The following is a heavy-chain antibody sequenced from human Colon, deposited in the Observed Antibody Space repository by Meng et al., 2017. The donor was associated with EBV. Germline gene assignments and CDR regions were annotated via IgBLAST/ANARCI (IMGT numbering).Heavy chain of an antibody. D-gene: IGHD2-21*02. CDR3: ARVGAYCGGDCYHPR. CDR2: IYHSGST. Sequence: QLQESGPGHVKPSGTLSPTCAVSGGSLSSRNWWSWVRQPPGKGLEWIGEIYHSGSTNYNPSLKSRVTISVDESKNQFSLRLSSVTAADTAVYYCARVGAYCGGDCYHPRWGQGTLVTVSS. J-gene: IGHJ4*02. CDR1: GGSLSSRNW. V-gene: IGHV4-4*02.